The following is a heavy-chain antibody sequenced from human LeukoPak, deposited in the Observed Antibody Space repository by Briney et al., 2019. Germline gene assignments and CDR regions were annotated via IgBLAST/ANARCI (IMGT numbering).Heavy chain of an antibody. D-gene: IGHD3-22*01. CDR3: AREHEGSIVVANDAFDI. Sequence: SETLSLTCTVSGGSISSGGYYWSWIRQHPGKGLEWIGYIYYSGSTYYNPSLKSRVTISVDTSKNQFSLKLSSVTAADTAVYYCAREHEGSIVVANDAFDIWGQGTMVTVSS. J-gene: IGHJ3*02. CDR1: GGSISSGGYY. V-gene: IGHV4-31*03. CDR2: IYYSGST.